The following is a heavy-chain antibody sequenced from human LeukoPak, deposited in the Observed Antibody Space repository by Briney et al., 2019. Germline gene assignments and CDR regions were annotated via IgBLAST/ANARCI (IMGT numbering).Heavy chain of an antibody. Sequence: GGSLRLSCAASGFTFSSCWMHWVRQAPGKGLVWVSRINSDGSSTSYADSVKGRFTISRDNAKNTLYLQMNSLRAEDTAVYYCARESYSSGWVGGYYFDYWGQGTLVTVSS. CDR2: INSDGSST. CDR1: GFTFSSCW. J-gene: IGHJ4*02. V-gene: IGHV3-74*01. D-gene: IGHD6-19*01. CDR3: ARESYSSGWVGGYYFDY.